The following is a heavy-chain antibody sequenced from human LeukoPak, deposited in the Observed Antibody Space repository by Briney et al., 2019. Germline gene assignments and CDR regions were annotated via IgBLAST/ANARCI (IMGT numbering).Heavy chain of an antibody. J-gene: IGHJ4*02. CDR1: GYTFTSYG. Sequence: ASVKVSCKSSGYTFTSYGISWVRQAPGQGLEWMGWISAYNGNTNYAQKPQSRVTTTTDTSTRTAYIEKMSLRSDDTAVYYCARVLSITDYCGQGTLVTVSP. CDR3: ARVLSITDY. D-gene: IGHD2-2*01. CDR2: ISAYNGNT. V-gene: IGHV1-18*01.